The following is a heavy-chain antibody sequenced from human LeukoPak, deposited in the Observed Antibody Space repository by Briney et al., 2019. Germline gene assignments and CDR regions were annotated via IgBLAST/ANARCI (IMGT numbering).Heavy chain of an antibody. CDR1: GFTFSSYW. CDR2: INSDGSST. CDR3: AKKGYYASGSYFDY. V-gene: IGHV3-74*01. D-gene: IGHD3-10*01. J-gene: IGHJ4*02. Sequence: PGGSLRLSCAASGFTFSSYWMHWVRQAPGKGLVWVSRINSDGSSTSYADSVNGRFTISRDNSKNTLYLQMNSLRPEDTAMYYCAKKGYYASGSYFDYWGQGTLVTVSS.